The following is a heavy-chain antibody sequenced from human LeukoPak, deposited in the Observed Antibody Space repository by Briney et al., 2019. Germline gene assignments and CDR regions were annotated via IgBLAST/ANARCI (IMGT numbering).Heavy chain of an antibody. CDR2: ISSSSSTI. V-gene: IGHV3-48*02. J-gene: IGHJ6*02. CDR3: ARDSPMVRGVRWFYYGMDV. D-gene: IGHD3-10*01. CDR1: GFPFSSYS. Sequence: GGSLRLSCAASGFPFSSYSMNWVRQAPGKGLEWVSYISSSSSTIYYADSVKGRFTISRDNAKNSLYLQMNSLRDEDAAVYYCARDSPMVRGVRWFYYGMDVWGQGTTVTVSS.